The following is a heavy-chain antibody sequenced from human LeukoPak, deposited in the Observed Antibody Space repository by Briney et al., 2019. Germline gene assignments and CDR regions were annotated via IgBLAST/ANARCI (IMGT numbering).Heavy chain of an antibody. CDR3: ARVSWFPGTSYYYMDV. V-gene: IGHV4-59*01. D-gene: IGHD1-1*01. J-gene: IGHJ6*03. CDR2: IHYSGTT. Sequence: SQTLPLTCTVSGGSISSYYWSWIRQPPGKGLEWIDSIHYSGTTNYNPSLKSRVTISVDTSKNQFSLKLSSVTAADTAVYFCARVSWFPGTSYYYMDVWGKGTTVTVSS. CDR1: GGSISSYY.